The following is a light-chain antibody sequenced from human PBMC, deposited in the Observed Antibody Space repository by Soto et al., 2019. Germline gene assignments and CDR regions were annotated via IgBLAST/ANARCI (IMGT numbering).Light chain of an antibody. CDR1: QSFGSW. Sequence: DIQITQSPSTLSASVGDRVTITCRASQSFGSWLAWYQQKPGKAPKLLIYKATTLKSGVPSRFSGSGSGTEVTLTISSLQPDDFATYYCQQYNTDYAWTFGQVTKVEVK. CDR2: KAT. V-gene: IGKV1-5*03. J-gene: IGKJ1*01. CDR3: QQYNTDYAWT.